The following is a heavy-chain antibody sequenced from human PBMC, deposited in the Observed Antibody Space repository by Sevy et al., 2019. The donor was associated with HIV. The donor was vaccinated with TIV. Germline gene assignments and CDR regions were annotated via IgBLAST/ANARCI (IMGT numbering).Heavy chain of an antibody. J-gene: IGHJ4*02. CDR1: GFSFDSYV. CDR3: VKQNYGDYTPDFDH. CDR2: IWYDGSYT. V-gene: IGHV3-33*06. Sequence: GESLKISCAASGFSFDSYVMHWVRQSPDKGLEWVALIWYDGSYTFYADPVKGRFTISRDNSRNTLYLQMNSLRVDDTALYYCVKQNYGDYTPDFDHWGQGTLVTVSS. D-gene: IGHD4-17*01.